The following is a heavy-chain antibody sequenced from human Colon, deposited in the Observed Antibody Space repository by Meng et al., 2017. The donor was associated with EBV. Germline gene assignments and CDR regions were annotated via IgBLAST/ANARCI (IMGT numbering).Heavy chain of an antibody. CDR3: ARRPTGIDY. CDR2: IIHGGSP. CDR1: GGSLSGAY. V-gene: IGHV4-34*12. Sequence: HVNLQRWGACLLKPSETLSLTCAVNGGSLSGAYWNWIRQPPGKGLDWIGEIIHGGSPSYNPSLKSRVTISIDTSKNQLSLMLSSVTAADTAVYYCARRPTGIDYWGQGTLVTVSS. J-gene: IGHJ4*02. D-gene: IGHD2-8*02.